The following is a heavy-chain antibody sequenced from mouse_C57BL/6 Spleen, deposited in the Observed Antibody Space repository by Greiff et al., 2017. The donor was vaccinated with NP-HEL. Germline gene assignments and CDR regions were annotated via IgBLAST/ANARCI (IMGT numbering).Heavy chain of an antibody. Sequence: QVQLQQPGAELVKPGASVKLSCKASGYTFTSYWMHWVKQRPGQGLEWIGMIHPNSGSTNYNEKFKSKATLTVDKSSSTAYMQLSSLTSEDSAVYYCARSSASTMVKDYAMDYWGQGTSVTVSS. J-gene: IGHJ4*01. CDR3: ARSSASTMVKDYAMDY. CDR1: GYTFTSYW. V-gene: IGHV1-64*01. D-gene: IGHD2-2*01. CDR2: IHPNSGST.